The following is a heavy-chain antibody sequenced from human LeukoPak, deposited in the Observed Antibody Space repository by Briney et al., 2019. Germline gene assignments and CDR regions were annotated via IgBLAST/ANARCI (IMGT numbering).Heavy chain of an antibody. CDR2: INPNGGNT. V-gene: IGHV1-46*01. CDR3: AREGPYCSGTSCYGGFDY. D-gene: IGHD2-2*01. CDR1: GYTFTSHY. J-gene: IGHJ4*02. Sequence: GASVKVSCKAPGYTFTSHYMHWVRQAPGQGLEWMGIINPNGGNTGYAQKFQGRDTMTRDTSTSTVYMELSSLRSEDTAVYYCAREGPYCSGTSCYGGFDYWGQGTLVTVSS.